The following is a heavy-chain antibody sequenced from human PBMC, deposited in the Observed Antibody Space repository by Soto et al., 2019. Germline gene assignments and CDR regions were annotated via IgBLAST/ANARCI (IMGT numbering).Heavy chain of an antibody. CDR2: ISSSGGII. J-gene: IGHJ6*02. Sequence: GGSLRLSCAASGFTFSNYDINWVRQAPGKGPEWISHISSSGGIIYYADSVKGRFTISRDDAKNSLYLQMNSLRGEDTAVYYCAREGSVSSSDYYAYHYGMDLRGQGTTVTVSS. V-gene: IGHV3-48*03. CDR1: GFTFSNYD. CDR3: AREGSVSSSDYYAYHYGMDL. D-gene: IGHD3-22*01.